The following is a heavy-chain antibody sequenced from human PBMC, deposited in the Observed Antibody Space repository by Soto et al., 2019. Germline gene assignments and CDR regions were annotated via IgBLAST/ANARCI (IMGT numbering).Heavy chain of an antibody. CDR1: GGTFSSYA. D-gene: IGHD5-18*01. Sequence: SVKVSCKASGGTFSSYAISWVRQAPGQGLEWMGGIIPIFGTANYAQKFQGRVTITADESTSTAYMELSSLRSEDTAVYYCARAYTAMALVNWFDPWGQGTLVTVSS. CDR2: IIPIFGTA. V-gene: IGHV1-69*13. J-gene: IGHJ5*02. CDR3: ARAYTAMALVNWFDP.